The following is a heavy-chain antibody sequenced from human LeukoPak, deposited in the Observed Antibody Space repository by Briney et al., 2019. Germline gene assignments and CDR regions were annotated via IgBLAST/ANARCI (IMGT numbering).Heavy chain of an antibody. Sequence: PSETLSLTCSVSGGSISSSSYYWGWIRQPPGKGLEYIGSIYYTGSTYYNPSLKSRVTISVDTSKNQFSLKLSSVTAADTAVYYCARRPYSSSWYFDYWGQGTLVTVSS. J-gene: IGHJ4*02. V-gene: IGHV4-39*01. CDR2: IYYTGST. D-gene: IGHD6-13*01. CDR3: ARRPYSSSWYFDY. CDR1: GGSISSSSYY.